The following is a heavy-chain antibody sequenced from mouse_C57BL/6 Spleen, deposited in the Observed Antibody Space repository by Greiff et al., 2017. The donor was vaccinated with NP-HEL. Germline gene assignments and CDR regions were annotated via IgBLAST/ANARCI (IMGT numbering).Heavy chain of an antibody. D-gene: IGHD1-1*01. J-gene: IGHJ3*01. CDR3: AKLDYGSPFAY. CDR1: GYTFTDYN. V-gene: IGHV1-22*01. CDR2: INPNNGGT. Sequence: VQLKQSGPELVKPGASVKMSCKASGYTFTDYNMHWVKQSHGKSLEWIGYINPNNGGTSYNQKFKGKATLTVNKSSSTAYMELRSLTSEDSAVYYCAKLDYGSPFAYWGQGTLVTVSA.